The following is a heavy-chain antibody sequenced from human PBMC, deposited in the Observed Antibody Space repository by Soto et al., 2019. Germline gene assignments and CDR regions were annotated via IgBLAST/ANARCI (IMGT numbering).Heavy chain of an antibody. D-gene: IGHD5-18*01. Sequence: PSETLSLTCTVSRGSINNYYWSWIRQPPGKGLEWIGYIYYSGTTNYNPSLKSRVTMSLDTSKNQFSLNLNSMTAAATAVYYCASNYWLQFLGGPYGVWGQGTAVPVSS. CDR3: ASNYWLQFLGGPYGV. CDR2: IYYSGTT. V-gene: IGHV4-59*01. CDR1: RGSINNYY. J-gene: IGHJ6*02.